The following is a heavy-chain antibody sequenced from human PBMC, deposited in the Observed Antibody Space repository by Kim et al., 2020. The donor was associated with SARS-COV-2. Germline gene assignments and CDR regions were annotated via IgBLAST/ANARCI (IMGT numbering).Heavy chain of an antibody. CDR1: GFTFGHYA. D-gene: IGHD3-10*01. V-gene: IGHV3-49*03. CDR3: TGPYGSGSYYNPHFDY. Sequence: GGSLRLSCTASGFTFGHYAMSWFRQAPGKGLEWVGFIRSKAYGGTTEYAASVKGRFTISRDDSKSIAYLQMNSLKTEDTAVYYCTGPYGSGSYYNPHFDYWGQGDLVAVSS. CDR2: IRSKAYGGTT. J-gene: IGHJ4*02.